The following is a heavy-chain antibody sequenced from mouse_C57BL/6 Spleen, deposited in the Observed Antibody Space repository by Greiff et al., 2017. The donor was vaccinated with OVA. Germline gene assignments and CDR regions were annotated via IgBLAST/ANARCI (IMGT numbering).Heavy chain of an antibody. CDR2: INPSNGGT. J-gene: IGHJ2*01. CDR1: GYTFTSYW. Sequence: QVQLQQPGTELVKPGASVKLSCKASGYTFTSYWMHWVKQRPGQGLEWIGNINPSNGGTNYNEKFKSKATLTVDKSSSTDYMQLSSLTSEDSAVYYCARGGCDYDGGSWFAYWGQGTTLTVSS. CDR3: ARGGCDYDGGSWFAY. V-gene: IGHV1-53*01. D-gene: IGHD2-4*01.